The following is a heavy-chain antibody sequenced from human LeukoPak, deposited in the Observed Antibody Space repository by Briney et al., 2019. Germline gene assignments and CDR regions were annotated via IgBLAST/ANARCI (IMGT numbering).Heavy chain of an antibody. CDR3: ARDWGPLYYYYGMDV. CDR1: GFTFSSYS. V-gene: IGHV3-48*02. J-gene: IGHJ6*02. CDR2: ISSSSSTI. D-gene: IGHD3-16*01. Sequence: PGGSLRLSCAASGFTFSSYSMNWVRQAPGKGLEWVSYISSSSSTIYYVDSVKGRFTISRGNAKNSLYLQMNSLRDEDTAVYYCARDWGPLYYYYGMDVWGQGTTVTVPS.